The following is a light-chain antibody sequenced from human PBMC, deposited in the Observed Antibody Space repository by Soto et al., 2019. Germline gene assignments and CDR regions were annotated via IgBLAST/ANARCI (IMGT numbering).Light chain of an antibody. CDR1: QTVTNNY. Sequence: EIVLTQSPGTLSLSPGERATLFCRASQTVTNNYIAWYQQKPGQPPRLLIDDASRRASSIPDRFSGSGSGTDFTLTISRLEPEDFAVYYCQQCATSPLTFGQGTKVDSK. V-gene: IGKV3-20*01. CDR3: QQCATSPLT. J-gene: IGKJ1*01. CDR2: DAS.